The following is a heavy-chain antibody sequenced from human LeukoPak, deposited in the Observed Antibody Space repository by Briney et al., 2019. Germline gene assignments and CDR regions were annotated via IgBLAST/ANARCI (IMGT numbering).Heavy chain of an antibody. J-gene: IGHJ4*02. CDR3: ARDLYGDYYFDY. CDR1: GFTFSSYG. CDR2: IWYDGSNK. D-gene: IGHD4-17*01. Sequence: GGSLRVPCAASGFTFSSYGMHWVRQAPGKGLEWVAVIWYDGSNKYYADSVKGRFTISRDNSKNTLYLQMNSLRAEDTAVYYCARDLYGDYYFDYWGQGTLVTVSS. V-gene: IGHV3-33*08.